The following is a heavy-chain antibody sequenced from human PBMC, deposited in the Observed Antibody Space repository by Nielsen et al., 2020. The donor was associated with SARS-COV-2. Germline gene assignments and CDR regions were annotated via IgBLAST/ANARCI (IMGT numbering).Heavy chain of an antibody. J-gene: IGHJ4*02. Sequence: GESLKISCAASGFTFSNAWMSWVRQAPGKGLEWVGRIKSKTDGGTTDYAAPVKGRFTISRDDSKNTLYLQMNSLKTEDIAVYYCTTDWGTHYYDSSGYYYVAYWGQGTLVTVSS. V-gene: IGHV3-15*01. CDR2: IKSKTDGGTT. D-gene: IGHD3-22*01. CDR3: TTDWGTHYYDSSGYYYVAY. CDR1: GFTFSNAW.